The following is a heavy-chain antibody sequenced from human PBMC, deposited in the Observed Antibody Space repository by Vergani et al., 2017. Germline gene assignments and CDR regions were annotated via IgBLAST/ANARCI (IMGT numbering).Heavy chain of an antibody. CDR1: GFTFSSYG. V-gene: IGHV3-33*01. J-gene: IGHJ3*02. CDR2: IWYDGSNK. D-gene: IGHD1-26*01. CDR3: ARTNSRRNEAFDI. Sequence: QVQLVESGGGVVQPGRSLRLSCAASGFTFSSYGMHWVRQAPGKGLEWVAVIWYDGSNKYYADSVKGRFTISRDNSKNTLYLQMNSLRAEDTAVYYCARTNSRRNEAFDIWGQGTMVTVSS.